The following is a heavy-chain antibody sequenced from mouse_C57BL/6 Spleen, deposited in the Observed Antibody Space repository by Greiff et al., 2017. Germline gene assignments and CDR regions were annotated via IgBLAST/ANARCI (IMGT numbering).Heavy chain of an antibody. CDR3: ARKGTTVVDWYFDV. V-gene: IGHV2-9-1*01. CDR1: GFSLTSYA. J-gene: IGHJ1*03. D-gene: IGHD1-1*01. CDR2: IWTGGGT. Sequence: VQVVESGPGLVAPSQSLSITCTVSGFSLTSYAISWVRQPPGKGLEWLGVIWTGGGTNYNSALKSRLSISKDNSKSQVFLKMNSLQTDDTARYYCARKGTTVVDWYFDVWGTGTTVTVSS.